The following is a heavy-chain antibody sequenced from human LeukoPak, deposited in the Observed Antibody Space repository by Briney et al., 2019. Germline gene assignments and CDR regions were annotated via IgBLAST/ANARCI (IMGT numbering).Heavy chain of an antibody. CDR1: GFTFSSYA. CDR2: ISGSGGST. J-gene: IGHJ4*02. CDR3: AKTFPRVTIFGVVIRQFDY. V-gene: IGHV3-23*01. Sequence: GGSLRLSCAASGFTFSSYAMSWVRQAPGKGLEWVSAISGSGGSTYYADSVKGRFTISRGNSKNTLYLQMNSLRAEDTAVYYCAKTFPRVTIFGVVIRQFDYWGQGTLVTVSS. D-gene: IGHD3-3*01.